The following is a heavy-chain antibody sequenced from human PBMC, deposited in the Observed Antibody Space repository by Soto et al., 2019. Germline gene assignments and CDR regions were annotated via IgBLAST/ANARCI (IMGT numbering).Heavy chain of an antibody. V-gene: IGHV1-69*13. CDR1: GYTFTSYG. CDR2: IIPIFGTA. J-gene: IGHJ6*02. CDR3: ARGKYQLLVGRYYYYYGMDV. D-gene: IGHD2-2*01. Sequence: SVKVSCKASGYTFTSYGISWVRQAPGQGLEWMGGIIPIFGTANYAQKFQGRVTITADESTSTAYMELSSLRSEDTAVYYCARGKYQLLVGRYYYYYGMDVWG.